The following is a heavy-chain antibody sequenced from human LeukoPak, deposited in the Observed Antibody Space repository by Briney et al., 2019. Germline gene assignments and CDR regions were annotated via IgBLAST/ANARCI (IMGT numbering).Heavy chain of an antibody. CDR1: GFTFSSYA. D-gene: IGHD3-22*01. CDR3: AKGSIYYDSSGYYYFDY. V-gene: IGHV3-23*01. J-gene: IGHJ4*02. Sequence: GGSLRLSCAASGFTFSSYAMSWVRQAPGKGLEWVSAISGSGGSTYSADSVKGRFTISRDNSKNTLYLQMNSLRAEDTAVYYCAKGSIYYDSSGYYYFDYWGQGTLVTVS. CDR2: ISGSGGST.